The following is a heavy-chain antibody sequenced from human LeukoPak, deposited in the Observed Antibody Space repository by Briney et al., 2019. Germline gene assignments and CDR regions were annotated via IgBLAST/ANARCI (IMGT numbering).Heavy chain of an antibody. V-gene: IGHV4-59*01. CDR1: GGSISSYY. Sequence: SETLSLTCTVSGGSISSYYWSWIRQPPGKGLEWIGYIYYSGSTDYNPSFKSRVTISVDTSKNQFSLKLSSVTAADTAVYYCARGIAVAGPFDYWGQGTLVTVSS. J-gene: IGHJ4*02. CDR3: ARGIAVAGPFDY. D-gene: IGHD6-19*01. CDR2: IYYSGST.